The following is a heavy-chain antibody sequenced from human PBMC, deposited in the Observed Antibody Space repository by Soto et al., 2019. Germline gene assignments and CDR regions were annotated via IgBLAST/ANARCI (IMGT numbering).Heavy chain of an antibody. D-gene: IGHD2-2*01. V-gene: IGHV1-69*01. CDR3: ARSQGSSTSLEIYYYYYYGMDV. Sequence: QVQLVQSGAEVKKPGSSVKVSCKASGGTFSSYAISWVRQAPGQGLEWMGGIIPISGTANYEQKFQGRVTITADESKSTAYMELSSLRSEDTAVYYCARSQGSSTSLEIYYYYYYGMDVWGQGTTVTVSS. J-gene: IGHJ6*02. CDR1: GGTFSSYA. CDR2: IIPISGTA.